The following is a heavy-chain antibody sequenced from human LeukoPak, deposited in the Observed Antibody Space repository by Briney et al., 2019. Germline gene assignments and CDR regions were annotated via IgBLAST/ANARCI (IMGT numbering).Heavy chain of an antibody. CDR3: ARDGVLAVGRGAPLDY. V-gene: IGHV3-30-3*01. D-gene: IGHD6-13*01. CDR1: GFTFSSYA. J-gene: IGHJ4*02. Sequence: PGGSLRLSCAASGFTFSSYAMHWVRQAPGKGPEWVAVIPYDGSNKYYADSVKGRFTISRDNSKNTLYPQMNSLRAEDTAVYYCARDGVLAVGRGAPLDYWGQGTLVTVSS. CDR2: IPYDGSNK.